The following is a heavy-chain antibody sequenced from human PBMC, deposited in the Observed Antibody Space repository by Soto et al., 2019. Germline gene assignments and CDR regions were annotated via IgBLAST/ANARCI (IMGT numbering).Heavy chain of an antibody. J-gene: IGHJ6*02. Sequence: EVQLVESGGGLVKPGGSLRLSCAASGFTFSSYSMNWVRQAPGKGLEWVSSITSSRSYIYYADSVKGRFTITRDNAKNSLFQQLHRLRDEDTAVYYCARDRRCFDWFPQYFYYYGMDGRGPGTTVTLSS. V-gene: IGHV3-21*01. D-gene: IGHD3-9*01. CDR2: ITSSRSYI. CDR1: GFTFSSYS. CDR3: ARDRRCFDWFPQYFYYYGMDG.